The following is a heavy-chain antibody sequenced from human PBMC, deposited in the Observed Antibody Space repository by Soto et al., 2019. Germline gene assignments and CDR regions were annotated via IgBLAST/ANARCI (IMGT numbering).Heavy chain of an antibody. J-gene: IGHJ1*01. D-gene: IGHD3-10*01. CDR2: INVDGSPI. Sequence: EVQLVESGGGLVQPGGSLRLSCAASGVSFSTSWMYWVRPAPGKGMVWVSRINVDGSPINYADSVKGRFTVSRDNAKNTLYLQMNILGAEDTSVYYCARDGGRQGPAYVHHWGQGTLVTVSS. CDR1: GVSFSTSW. V-gene: IGHV3-74*01. CDR3: ARDGGRQGPAYVHH.